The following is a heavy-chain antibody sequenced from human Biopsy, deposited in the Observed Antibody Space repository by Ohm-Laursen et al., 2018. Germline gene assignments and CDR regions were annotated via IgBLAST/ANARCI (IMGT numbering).Heavy chain of an antibody. J-gene: IGHJ1*01. D-gene: IGHD4-23*01. V-gene: IGHV4-59*11. Sequence: SHTLSLTCTVSGGSFTGHYWTWIRQPPGQGLEWIGHISHTGYTSYKSSLKSRVTISLDTSRKHFSLRLTSLAAADTAVYYCARGSNEYGGLYFPHWGQGTLVTVSS. CDR3: ARGSNEYGGLYFPH. CDR1: GGSFTGHY. CDR2: ISHTGYT.